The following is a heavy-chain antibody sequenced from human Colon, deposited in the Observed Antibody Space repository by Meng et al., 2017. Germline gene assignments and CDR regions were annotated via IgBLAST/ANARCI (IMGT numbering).Heavy chain of an antibody. D-gene: IGHD6-19*01. Sequence: QVQRQESVPGLVKPSGTRSLACAVSGSSISSSNWWSGVTQPPGKGLEWIGEIYHSGSTNYNPSLKSRVTISVDKSKNQFTLKLSSVTAADTAVYYCATFPPPGKQWLVTDYWGQGTLVTVSS. CDR2: IYHSGST. J-gene: IGHJ4*02. V-gene: IGHV4-4*02. CDR1: GSSISSSNW. CDR3: ATFPPPGKQWLVTDY.